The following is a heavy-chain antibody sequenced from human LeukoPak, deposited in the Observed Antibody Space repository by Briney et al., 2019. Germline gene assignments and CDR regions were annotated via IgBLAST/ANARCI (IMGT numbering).Heavy chain of an antibody. D-gene: IGHD1-26*01. CDR2: IYTSGST. J-gene: IGHJ6*03. Sequence: PSETLSLTCTVSGGSLSDYYWTWIRQPAGKGLEWVGRIYTSGSTNYNPSLKSRLSMSIDTSKNQFSLRLSSVTAADTAVYYCVRGGNYYRAHDYYYQYMDVWNKGTTVTVSS. CDR1: GGSLSDYY. V-gene: IGHV4-4*07. CDR3: VRGGNYYRAHDYYYQYMDV.